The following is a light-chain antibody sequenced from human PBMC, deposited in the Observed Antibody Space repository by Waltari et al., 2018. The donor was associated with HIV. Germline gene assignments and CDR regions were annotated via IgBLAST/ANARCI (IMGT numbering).Light chain of an antibody. V-gene: IGLV3-25*03. CDR2: KAS. Sequence: SYELTQPPSVTVSPGQTARITSPGDALTKQSAYWYQQKPGQAPVVVIYKASARPTGIPERFSGSSSGTTITLTISGVQAEDEADYYCQSADSSGTYVFGTGTKVTVL. J-gene: IGLJ1*01. CDR3: QSADSSGTYV. CDR1: ALTKQS.